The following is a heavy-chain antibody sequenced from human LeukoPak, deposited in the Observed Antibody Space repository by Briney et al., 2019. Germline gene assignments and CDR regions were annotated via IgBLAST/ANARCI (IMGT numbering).Heavy chain of an antibody. CDR1: GFTFSSYS. J-gene: IGHJ4*02. Sequence: GGSLRLSCAASGFTFSSYSMNWVRQAPGKGLEWVSSISSSSSYIYYADSVKGRFTISRDNAKNSLHLQMNSLRAEDTAVYYCARGASGVFDYWGQGTLVTVSS. CDR2: ISSSSSYI. V-gene: IGHV3-21*01. CDR3: ARGASGVFDY. D-gene: IGHD1-26*01.